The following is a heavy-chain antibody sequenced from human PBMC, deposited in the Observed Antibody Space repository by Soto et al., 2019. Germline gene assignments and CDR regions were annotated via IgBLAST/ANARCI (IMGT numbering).Heavy chain of an antibody. CDR2: IYYSKIT. D-gene: IGHD5-12*01. CDR3: ARQYGGYEYYFDY. J-gene: IGHJ4*02. V-gene: IGHV4-30-4*01. Sequence: QVQLQESGPGLVKPSQTLSLTCTVSGDSMSSGDYYWSWLRQPPGKGLEWIGYIYYSKITNYNPSLKSRVTLSADRSKNQFSLKLSSVTAADTAVYYCARQYGGYEYYFDYWGQGTLVTVSS. CDR1: GDSMSSGDYY.